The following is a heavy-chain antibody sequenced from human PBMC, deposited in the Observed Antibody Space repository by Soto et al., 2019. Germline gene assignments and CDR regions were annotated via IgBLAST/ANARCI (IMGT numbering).Heavy chain of an antibody. D-gene: IGHD6-19*01. V-gene: IGHV4-31*03. Sequence: QVQLQESGPGLVKPSQTLSLTCTVSGGSITSSGYYWSWIRQHPGEGLEWIGFTSNSGSTSYNPSLKSRVTLSVDTSSNQSSLNLKSVTAADTAVYYCARGGGSAKVDYWGQGTLVTVPP. CDR3: ARGGGSAKVDY. J-gene: IGHJ4*02. CDR2: TSNSGST. CDR1: GGSITSSGYY.